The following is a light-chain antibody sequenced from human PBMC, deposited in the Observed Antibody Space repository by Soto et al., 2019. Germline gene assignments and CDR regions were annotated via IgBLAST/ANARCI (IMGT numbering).Light chain of an antibody. Sequence: DIQMTQSPSTLSASVGDRVTITCRASQNIERWLAWYQQKPGKAPKLLLYDVSSLESGVPSRFSGSGSATEFILTIKGMQTDDFATYFCQQFKSDTWTFGQGTKVDIK. CDR2: DVS. CDR1: QNIERW. J-gene: IGKJ1*01. V-gene: IGKV1-5*01. CDR3: QQFKSDTWT.